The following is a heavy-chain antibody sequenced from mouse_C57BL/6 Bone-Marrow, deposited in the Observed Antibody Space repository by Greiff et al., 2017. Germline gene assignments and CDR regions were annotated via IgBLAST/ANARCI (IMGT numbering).Heavy chain of an antibody. D-gene: IGHD6-2*01. J-gene: IGHJ4*01. CDR2: ISSGSSTI. V-gene: IGHV5-17*01. CDR3: TRPESYAMDY. Sequence: EVKLMESGGGLVKPGGSLKLSCAASGFTFSDYGMHWVRQAPEKGLEWVAYISSGSSTIYYEDTVKGRFTISRDNAKNTLFLQRTSLSSDDTVMFYCTRPESYAMDYWGQGTSVTVSS. CDR1: GFTFSDYG.